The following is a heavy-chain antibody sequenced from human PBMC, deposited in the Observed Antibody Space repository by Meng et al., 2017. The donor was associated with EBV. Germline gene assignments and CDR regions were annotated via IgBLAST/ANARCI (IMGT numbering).Heavy chain of an antibody. Sequence: VRSAGEVKTPGSALKASCKTLGGPLRYDAISWVRQAPGQGLEWLGGFLPRLGAPNYAQKFHGRVKITADESTSTHYMDLSSLRSEDTAIYYCASESGRGYTPDYWGQGTLVTVSS. J-gene: IGHJ4*02. CDR1: GGPLRYDA. CDR2: FLPRLGAP. CDR3: ASESGRGYTPDY. D-gene: IGHD3-10*01. V-gene: IGHV1-69*01.